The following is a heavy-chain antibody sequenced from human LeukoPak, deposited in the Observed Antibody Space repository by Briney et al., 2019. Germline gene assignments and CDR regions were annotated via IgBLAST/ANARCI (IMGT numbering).Heavy chain of an antibody. CDR3: AREIYDFWSGYYYYYGMDV. CDR2: IHNSEST. D-gene: IGHD3-3*01. J-gene: IGHJ6*02. Sequence: PSETLSLTCTVSGGSISTSYYYWGWIRQPPGKGLEWIGNIHNSESTYYNPSLKSRVTISVDTSKNQFSLKLSSVTAADTAVYYCAREIYDFWSGYYYYYGMDVWGQGTTVTVSS. V-gene: IGHV4-39*07. CDR1: GGSISTSYYY.